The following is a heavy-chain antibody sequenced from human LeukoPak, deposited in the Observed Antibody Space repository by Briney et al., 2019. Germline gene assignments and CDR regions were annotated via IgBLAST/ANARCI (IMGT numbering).Heavy chain of an antibody. CDR2: IWYDGSNK. V-gene: IGHV3-33*01. CDR3: ARDIEWFGESYPSDV. D-gene: IGHD3-10*01. Sequence: GGSLRLSCAASGFTFSSYGMHWVRQAPGKGLEWVAVIWYDGSNKYYADSVKGRFTISRDNSKNTLYLQMNSLRAEDTAVYYCARDIEWFGESYPSDVWGQGTTVTVSS. J-gene: IGHJ6*02. CDR1: GFTFSSYG.